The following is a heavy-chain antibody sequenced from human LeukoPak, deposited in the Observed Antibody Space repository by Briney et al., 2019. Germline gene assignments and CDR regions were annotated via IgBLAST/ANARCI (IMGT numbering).Heavy chain of an antibody. CDR3: ASGGCSSTSCQTDAFDI. D-gene: IGHD2-2*01. CDR2: IYSGGST. J-gene: IGHJ3*02. Sequence: PGGSLRLSCAASGFTASSNYMSWVRQAPGKGLEWVSVIYSGGSTYYANSVKGRFTISRDNSKNTLYLQMNSLRAEDTAVYYCASGGCSSTSCQTDAFDIWGQGTMVTVSS. CDR1: GFTASSNY. V-gene: IGHV3-53*01.